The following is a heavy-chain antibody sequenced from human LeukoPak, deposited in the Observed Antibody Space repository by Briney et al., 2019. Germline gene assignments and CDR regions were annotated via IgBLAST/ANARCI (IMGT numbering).Heavy chain of an antibody. CDR1: GYRFSSYG. Sequence: ASVKVSCKAFGYRFSSYGIIWVRQAPGQGLEWMGWISAYNGDTNSAQKFQGRVPMTTDTSASTAYMELRSLRSDDTAVYYCARPLTYYYDSNGRYAFEIWGQGTMVAVSS. CDR2: ISAYNGDT. J-gene: IGHJ3*02. V-gene: IGHV1-18*01. D-gene: IGHD3-22*01. CDR3: ARPLTYYYDSNGRYAFEI.